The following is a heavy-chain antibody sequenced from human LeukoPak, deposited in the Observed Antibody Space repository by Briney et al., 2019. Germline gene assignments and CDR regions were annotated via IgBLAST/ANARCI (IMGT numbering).Heavy chain of an antibody. CDR2: ISGSGGT. CDR1: GFTFSNYA. J-gene: IGHJ3*02. D-gene: IGHD1-26*01. V-gene: IGHV3-23*01. CDR3: ARGGSYSAFDI. Sequence: GGSLRLSCAASGFTFSNYAMTWVRQAPGKGLEWVSTISGSGGTYYADSVKGRFTISRDNSKNTLYLQMNSLRAEDTAVYYCARGGSYSAFDIWGQGTMVTVPS.